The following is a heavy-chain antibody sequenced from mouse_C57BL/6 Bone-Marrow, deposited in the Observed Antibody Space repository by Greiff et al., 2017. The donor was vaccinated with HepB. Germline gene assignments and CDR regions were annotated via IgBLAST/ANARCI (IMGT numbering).Heavy chain of an antibody. V-gene: IGHV1-63*01. D-gene: IGHD1-1*01. CDR3: AREKDYYGSSYGYYAMDY. CDR2: IYPGGGYT. Sequence: VQLQQSGAELVRPGTSVKMSCKASGYTFTNYWIGWAKQRPGHGLEWIGDIYPGGGYTNYNEKFKGKATLTAVKSSSTAYMQFSSLTSEDSAIYYCAREKDYYGSSYGYYAMDYWGQGTSVTVSS. CDR1: GYTFTNYW. J-gene: IGHJ4*01.